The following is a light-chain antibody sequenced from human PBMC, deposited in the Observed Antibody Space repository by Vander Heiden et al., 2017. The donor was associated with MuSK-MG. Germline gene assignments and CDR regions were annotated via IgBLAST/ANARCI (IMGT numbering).Light chain of an antibody. V-gene: IGKV1-39*01. Sequence: DIPMSQSPSSLSASVGDRVTLICRATQNIGNYLNWYQQKVGKAPQLLIYAATRLQSGVPSRFSGSGSGTEFTLSISSLQREDFATYYCQQCYTKPRTFGEGTKVEIK. J-gene: IGKJ4*01. CDR3: QQCYTKPRT. CDR2: AAT. CDR1: QNIGNY.